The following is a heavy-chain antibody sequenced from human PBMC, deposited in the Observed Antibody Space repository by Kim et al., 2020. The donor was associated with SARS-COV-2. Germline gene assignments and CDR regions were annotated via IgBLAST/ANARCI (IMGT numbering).Heavy chain of an antibody. V-gene: IGHV3-7*01. CDR3: ARSGLLWFGELDEQNGMDV. Sequence: GGSLRLSCAASGFTFSSYWMSWVRQAPGKGLEWVANIKQDGSEKYYVDSVKGRFTISRDNAKNSLYLQMNSLRAEDTAVYYCARSGLLWFGELDEQNGMDVWGQGTTVTVSS. CDR2: IKQDGSEK. J-gene: IGHJ6*02. D-gene: IGHD3-10*01. CDR1: GFTFSSYW.